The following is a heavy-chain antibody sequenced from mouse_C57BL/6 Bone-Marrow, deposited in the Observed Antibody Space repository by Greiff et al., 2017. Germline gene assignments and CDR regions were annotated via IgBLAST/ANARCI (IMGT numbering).Heavy chain of an antibody. Sequence: QVQLQQPGAELVKPGASVKLSCKASGYTFTSYWMHWVKQRPGQGLEWIGMIHPNSGSTNYNEKFKSKATLTVDKSSRTAYMQLSSLTSEDSAVYYCARPPPLLPNRYYYAMDYWGQGTSVTVSS. CDR3: ARPPPLLPNRYYYAMDY. D-gene: IGHD2-1*01. CDR2: IHPNSGST. J-gene: IGHJ4*01. CDR1: GYTFTSYW. V-gene: IGHV1-64*01.